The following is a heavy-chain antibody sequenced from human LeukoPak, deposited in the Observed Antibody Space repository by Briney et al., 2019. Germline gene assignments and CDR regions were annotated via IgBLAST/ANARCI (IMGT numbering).Heavy chain of an antibody. CDR1: GGTFSSYA. CDR2: IIPIFGTA. V-gene: IGHV1-69*05. Sequence: ASVKVSCKASGGTFSSYAISWVRQAPGQGLEWMGGIIPIFGTANYAQKFQGRVTITTDESTSTAYMELRSLRSDDTAVYYCARVDGIAVAGTWDWGQGTLVTVSS. CDR3: ARVDGIAVAGTWD. D-gene: IGHD6-19*01. J-gene: IGHJ4*02.